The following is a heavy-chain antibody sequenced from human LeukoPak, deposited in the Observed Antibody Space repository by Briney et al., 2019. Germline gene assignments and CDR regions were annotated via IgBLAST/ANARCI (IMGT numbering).Heavy chain of an antibody. CDR2: ISAYNGNT. CDR3: ARDAGPYRWSGNDAFDI. V-gene: IGHV1-18*01. Sequence: ASVKVSCKASGYTFTSYGISWVRQAPGQGLEWMGWISAYNGNTNYAQKLQGRVTMTTDTSTSTAYMELRSLRSDDTAVYYCARDAGPYRWSGNDAFDIWGQGTMVTVSS. D-gene: IGHD3-3*01. CDR1: GYTFTSYG. J-gene: IGHJ3*02.